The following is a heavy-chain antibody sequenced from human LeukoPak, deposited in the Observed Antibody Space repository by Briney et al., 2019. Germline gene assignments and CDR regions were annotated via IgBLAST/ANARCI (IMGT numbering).Heavy chain of an antibody. D-gene: IGHD6-13*01. J-gene: IGHJ6*02. V-gene: IGHV3-64*04. CDR2: ISSNGGSS. CDR1: GFTFSAYA. Sequence: PGGSLRLSCSASGFTFSAYAMYWVRQAPGKGLEYVSGISSNGGSSFYADSVKGRFTISRDNSKNTLYLQMNSLRAEDTAVYYCAKEFTYSSSWSYYYYGMDVWGQGTTVTVSS. CDR3: AKEFTYSSSWSYYYYGMDV.